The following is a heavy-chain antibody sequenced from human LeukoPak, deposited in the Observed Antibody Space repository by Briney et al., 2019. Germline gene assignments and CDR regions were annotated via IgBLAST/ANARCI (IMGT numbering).Heavy chain of an antibody. CDR3: AREGSSSWYDY. CDR1: GFTFSDYY. Sequence: GGSLRLSCAASGFTFSDYYMNWVRQAPGKGLEWVSSISSSSSYIYYADSVKGRFTISRDNAKNSLYLQMNSLRAEDTAVYYCAREGSSSWYDYWGQGTLVTVSS. CDR2: ISSSSSYI. J-gene: IGHJ4*02. V-gene: IGHV3-21*01. D-gene: IGHD6-13*01.